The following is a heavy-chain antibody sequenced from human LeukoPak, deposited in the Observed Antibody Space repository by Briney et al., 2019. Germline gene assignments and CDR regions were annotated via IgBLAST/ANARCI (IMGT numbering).Heavy chain of an antibody. CDR3: ARRPEYSSGWYRAPFDY. J-gene: IGHJ4*02. V-gene: IGHV5-51*01. CDR2: IYPGDSDT. CDR1: GYGFTSYW. D-gene: IGHD6-19*01. Sequence: GESLKISCKGSGYGFTSYWIGWVRQMPGKGLEWMGIIYPGDSDTRYSPSFQCQVTISADKSISTAYLQWSSLKASDTAMYYCARRPEYSSGWYRAPFDYWGQGTLVTVSS.